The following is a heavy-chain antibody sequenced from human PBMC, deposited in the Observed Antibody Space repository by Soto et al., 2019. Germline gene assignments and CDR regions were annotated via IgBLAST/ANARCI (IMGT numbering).Heavy chain of an antibody. CDR2: YDPEDGEI. CDR1: GDTLSELC. D-gene: IGHD3-3*01. J-gene: IGHJ4*02. V-gene: IGHV1-24*01. Sequence: ASVKVSCKVSGDTLSELCMHWVRQAPGKGLEWMGGYDPEDGEIVYAQNFQGRVTMTEDRSTDTAYMELSSLTSEDTAVYYCATEFLVPPNKPYWGQGTLVTVST. CDR3: ATEFLVPPNKPY.